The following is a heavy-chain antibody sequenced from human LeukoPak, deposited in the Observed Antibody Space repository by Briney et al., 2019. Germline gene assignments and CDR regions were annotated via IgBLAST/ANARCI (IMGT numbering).Heavy chain of an antibody. CDR1: GYTFTGYY. D-gene: IGHD2-21*02. CDR3: ARPFMYCGGDCYNAFDI. V-gene: IGHV1-2*02. Sequence: ASVKVSCKASGYTFTGYYMHWMRQAPGQGLEWMGWINPNSGGTNYAQKFQGRVTMTRDTSISTAYMELSRLRSDDTAVYYCARPFMYCGGDCYNAFDIWGQGTMVTVSS. CDR2: INPNSGGT. J-gene: IGHJ3*02.